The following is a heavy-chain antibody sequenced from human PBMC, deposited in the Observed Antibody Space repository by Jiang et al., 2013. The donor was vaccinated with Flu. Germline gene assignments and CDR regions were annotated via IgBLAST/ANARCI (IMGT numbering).Heavy chain of an antibody. Sequence: SGAEVKEPGASVKVSCKASGYIFTDPYIHWVRQAPGQGFEWMGWINPKSGGPKYAQKFQGRVTMTRDTSISTAYMELSRLRSDDTAVYYCATVGYCTKGVCYIYDHWGQGTLVTVSS. D-gene: IGHD2-8*01. CDR3: ATVGYCTKGVCYIYDH. J-gene: IGHJ4*02. CDR2: INPKSGGP. V-gene: IGHV1-2*02. CDR1: GYIFTDPY.